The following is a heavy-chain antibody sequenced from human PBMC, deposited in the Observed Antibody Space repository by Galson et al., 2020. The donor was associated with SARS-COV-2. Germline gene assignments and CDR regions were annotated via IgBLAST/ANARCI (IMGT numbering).Heavy chain of an antibody. V-gene: IGHV3-21*01. CDR2: ISTGRSYI. CDR3: AREIYSNSNGYDYDGGVVDY. Sequence: GGSLRLSCVASGFTLSSYGMNWVRQAPGKGLEWVSSISTGRSYIYSADSLRGRFTISRDNAKNSLYLQMDSLRAEDTAVYYCAREIYSNSNGYDYDGGVVDYWGQGTLVTVSS. J-gene: IGHJ4*02. CDR1: GFTLSSYG. D-gene: IGHD3-22*01.